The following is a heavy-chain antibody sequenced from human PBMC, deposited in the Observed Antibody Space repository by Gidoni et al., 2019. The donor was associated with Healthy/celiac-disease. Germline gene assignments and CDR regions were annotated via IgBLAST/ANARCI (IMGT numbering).Heavy chain of an antibody. CDR1: GGSISSGSYY. Sequence: QVQLQESGPGLVKPSQTLSLTCTVSGGSISSGSYYWSWIRQPAGKGLEWIGRIYTSGSTNYNPSLKSRVTISVDTSKNQFSLKLSSVTAADTAVYYCARWWGYSSSWFNWYFDLWGRGTLVTVSS. V-gene: IGHV4-61*02. D-gene: IGHD6-13*01. CDR3: ARWWGYSSSWFNWYFDL. J-gene: IGHJ2*01. CDR2: IYTSGST.